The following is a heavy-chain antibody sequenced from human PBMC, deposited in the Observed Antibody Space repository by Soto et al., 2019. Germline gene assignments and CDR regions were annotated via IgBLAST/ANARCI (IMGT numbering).Heavy chain of an antibody. D-gene: IGHD2-15*01. CDR2: IYYSGST. CDR1: GGSISSYY. J-gene: IGHJ6*02. Sequence: PSETLSLTCAVSGGSISSYYWSWIRQPPGKGLEWIGYIYYSGSTNYNPSLKSRVTISVDTSKNQFSLKLSSVTAADTAVYYCARGGLGYCSGGSCYSIHYYYGMDVWGQGTTVTVSS. CDR3: ARGGLGYCSGGSCYSIHYYYGMDV. V-gene: IGHV4-59*01.